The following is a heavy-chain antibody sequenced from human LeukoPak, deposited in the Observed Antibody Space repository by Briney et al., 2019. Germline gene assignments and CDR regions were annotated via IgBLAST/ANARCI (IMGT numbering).Heavy chain of an antibody. V-gene: IGHV4-39*01. Sequence: SETLSLTCTVSGGSISSSSYYWGWIRQPPGKGLEWIGSIYYSGSTYYNPSLKSRVTISVDTSKNQFSLKLSSVTAADTAVYYCARRSGWYSSYCYMDVWGKGTTVTVSS. CDR2: IYYSGST. D-gene: IGHD6-19*01. CDR3: ARRSGWYSSYCYMDV. J-gene: IGHJ6*03. CDR1: GGSISSSSYY.